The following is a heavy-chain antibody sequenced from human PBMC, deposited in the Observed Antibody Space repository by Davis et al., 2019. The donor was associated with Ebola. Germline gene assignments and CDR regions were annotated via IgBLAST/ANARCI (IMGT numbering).Heavy chain of an antibody. CDR3: AKDSGMSGYDYANWFFAL. J-gene: IGHJ2*01. D-gene: IGHD3-22*01. CDR2: IRYDGSDK. Sequence: GGSLRLSCAASGFTFRNYGMHWVRQAPGKGLEWVSFIRYDGSDKYYVDSVKGRFTISRDNSKNTVFLQMNSLRAEDTALYYCAKDSGMSGYDYANWFFALWGRGTLVTVSS. CDR1: GFTFRNYG. V-gene: IGHV3-30*02.